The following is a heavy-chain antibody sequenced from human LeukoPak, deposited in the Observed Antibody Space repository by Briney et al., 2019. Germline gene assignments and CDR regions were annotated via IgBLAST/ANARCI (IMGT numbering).Heavy chain of an antibody. D-gene: IGHD3-3*01. Sequence: GGSLRLSCAASGFTFSSYAMSWVRQAPGKGLEWVSAISGSGGSTYYADSVKGRFTISRDNSKNTPYLQMNSLRAEDTAVYYCAKDERSITIFGVVISDAFDIWGQGTMVTVSS. CDR3: AKDERSITIFGVVISDAFDI. V-gene: IGHV3-23*01. CDR1: GFTFSSYA. J-gene: IGHJ3*02. CDR2: ISGSGGST.